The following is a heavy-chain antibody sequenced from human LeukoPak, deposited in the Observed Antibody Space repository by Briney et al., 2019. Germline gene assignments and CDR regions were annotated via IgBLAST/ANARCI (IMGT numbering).Heavy chain of an antibody. D-gene: IGHD5-24*01. CDR1: GNSISNYA. Sequence: SVKVSCKASGNSISNYAVSWVRQAPGQGLEWMGGIIPIFGTANYAQKFQGRVTITADESTSTAYMGLSSLRSEDTAVYYCARTSREMTTSTGYFDYWGQGTLVTVSS. J-gene: IGHJ4*02. CDR3: ARTSREMTTSTGYFDY. V-gene: IGHV1-69*13. CDR2: IIPIFGTA.